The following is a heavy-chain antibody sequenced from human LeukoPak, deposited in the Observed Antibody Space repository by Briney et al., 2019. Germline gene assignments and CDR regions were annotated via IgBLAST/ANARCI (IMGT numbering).Heavy chain of an antibody. CDR1: GFTFSSYA. D-gene: IGHD2-2*01. Sequence: GGSLRLSCAASGFTFSSYAMHWVRQAPGKGLEYVSAISSNGGSTYYANSVKGRFTISRDNSKNTLYLQMNSLRAEDTAVYYCARSGTIVVVPAAWLLYMDVWGKGTTVTVSS. CDR3: ARSGTIVVVPAAWLLYMDV. J-gene: IGHJ6*03. CDR2: ISSNGGST. V-gene: IGHV3-64*01.